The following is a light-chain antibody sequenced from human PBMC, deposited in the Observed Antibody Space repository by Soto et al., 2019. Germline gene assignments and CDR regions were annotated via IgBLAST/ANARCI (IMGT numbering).Light chain of an antibody. CDR2: LNSDGSH. Sequence: QLVLTQSPSASASLGASVKLTCTLSSGHSSYAIAWHQQQPEKGPRYLMKLNSDGSHSKGDGIPDRFSGSSSGAERYLTISSLQSEDEADYYCQTWGTGIPVVFGGGT. CDR3: QTWGTGIPVV. V-gene: IGLV4-69*01. CDR1: SGHSSYA. J-gene: IGLJ2*01.